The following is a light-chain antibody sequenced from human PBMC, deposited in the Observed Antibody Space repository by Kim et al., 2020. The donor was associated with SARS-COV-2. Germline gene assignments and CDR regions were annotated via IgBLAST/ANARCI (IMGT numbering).Light chain of an antibody. J-gene: IGLJ2*01. V-gene: IGLV2-14*03. CDR1: ASDIGGYDY. Sequence: SITISCTGTASDIGGYDYVSWYQQHPGNAPKVMISDVSSRPSGVSVRFSGSKSGNTASLTISGLQAEDEADYYCSSYTTTGSLVVFGGGTQLTVL. CDR3: SSYTTTGSLVV. CDR2: DVS.